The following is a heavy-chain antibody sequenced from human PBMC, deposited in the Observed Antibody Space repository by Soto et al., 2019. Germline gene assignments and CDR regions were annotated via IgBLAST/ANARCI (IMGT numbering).Heavy chain of an antibody. J-gene: IGHJ4*02. CDR3: ATLNGAITMVRGVNAYDY. Sequence: QVQLVQSGAEVKKPGSSVKVSCKASGGTFSSYAISWVRQAPGQGLEWMGGIIPIFGTANYAQKFQGRVTITADESTSTAYMGLRSLRSEDTAVYYCATLNGAITMVRGVNAYDYWGQGTLVTVSS. V-gene: IGHV1-69*01. D-gene: IGHD3-10*01. CDR1: GGTFSSYA. CDR2: IIPIFGTA.